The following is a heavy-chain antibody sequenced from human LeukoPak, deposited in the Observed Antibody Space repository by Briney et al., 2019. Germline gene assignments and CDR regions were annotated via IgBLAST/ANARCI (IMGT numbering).Heavy chain of an antibody. CDR2: INTVGTT. CDR3: AGSLAYCGGDCRLGGY. D-gene: IGHD2-21*02. J-gene: IGHJ4*02. Sequence: GGSLRLSCAASGFTVSHNYMGWVRQAPAKGLEWVSVINTVGTTYYADSVRGRFTISRDNSKNTLYLQMNSLRVEDTAVYYCAGSLAYCGGDCRLGGYWGQGTLVTVSS. V-gene: IGHV3-66*01. CDR1: GFTVSHNY.